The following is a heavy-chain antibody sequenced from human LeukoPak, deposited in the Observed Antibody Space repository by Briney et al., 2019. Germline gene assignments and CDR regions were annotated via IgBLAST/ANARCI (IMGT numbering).Heavy chain of an antibody. V-gene: IGHV1-2*02. Sequence: EASVKVSCKASGYTFTGYYLHWVRQAPGQGLEWMGWINPNSGDTNSAQKFQGRVTMTRDTSISTVYMEVSSLISDDTAVYYCARVNRALDYWGQGTLVTVSS. J-gene: IGHJ4*02. CDR3: ARVNRALDY. CDR2: INPNSGDT. CDR1: GYTFTGYY.